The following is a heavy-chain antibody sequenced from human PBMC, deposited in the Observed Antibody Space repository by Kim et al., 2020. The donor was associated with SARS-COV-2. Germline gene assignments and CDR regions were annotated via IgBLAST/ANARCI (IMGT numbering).Heavy chain of an antibody. D-gene: IGHD4-17*01. CDR1: GFSFSSYA. Sequence: GSLSLSCTVSGFSFSSYAFCWFRLAPRPGLELVSAICVCCGSTSYSDSFISRFPISTVNSSNTLFLLMHSLIADATAVFYCSTGRDFGYPPYFFY. CDR3: STGRDFGYPPYFFY. J-gene: IGHJ4*01. V-gene: IGHV3-23*01. CDR2: ICVCCGST.